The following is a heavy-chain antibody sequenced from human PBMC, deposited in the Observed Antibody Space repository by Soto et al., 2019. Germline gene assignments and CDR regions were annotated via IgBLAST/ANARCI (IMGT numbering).Heavy chain of an antibody. D-gene: IGHD5-18*01. CDR3: ARGGRIVDTGIGYYYYHAMDV. J-gene: IGHJ6*02. CDR1: GYTFTSYY. Sequence: ASVKVSCKASGYTFTSYYIHWVRQAPGQGLEWVGIFNPTGDTASYAQKLQGRVTMTRDTSTGTAYMELGSLRSEDTAVYYCARGGRIVDTGIGYYYYHAMDVWGQGTTVTVSS. CDR2: FNPTGDTA. V-gene: IGHV1-46*01.